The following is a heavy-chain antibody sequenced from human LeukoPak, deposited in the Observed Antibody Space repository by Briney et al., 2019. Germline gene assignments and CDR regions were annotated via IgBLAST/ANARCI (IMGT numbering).Heavy chain of an antibody. CDR1: GFTFSNHA. D-gene: IGHD2-15*01. V-gene: IGHV3-23*01. J-gene: IGHJ4*02. CDR3: AKNVVVKRYIDY. CDR2: ISVSGRTT. Sequence: PGGSLRLSCAASGFTFSNHAMSWVRQTPGKGLQWVSVISVSGRTTEYADSVKGRFTISRDNSKNTLSLQMNSLRVEDTAIYYCAKNVVVKRYIDYWGQGTLVTVSS.